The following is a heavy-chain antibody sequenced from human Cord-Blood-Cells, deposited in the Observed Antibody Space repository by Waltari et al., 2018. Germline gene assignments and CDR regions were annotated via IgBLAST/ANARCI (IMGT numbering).Heavy chain of an antibody. Sequence: VQLQQRHAWMLNPPENLSSTCALPGASSSAYYGISTRQPTGKGLEWIGEINHSGSTNYNPCLKSRVTISVDTSKNQFSLKLSSVTAADTAVYYCARGYIVATTSFDYWGQGTLVTVSS. CDR3: ARGYIVATTSFDY. CDR2: INHSGST. V-gene: IGHV4-34*01. CDR1: GASSSAYY. J-gene: IGHJ4*02. D-gene: IGHD5-12*01.